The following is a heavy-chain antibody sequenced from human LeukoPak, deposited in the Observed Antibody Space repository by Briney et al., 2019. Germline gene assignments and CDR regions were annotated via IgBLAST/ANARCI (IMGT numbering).Heavy chain of an antibody. CDR1: GFTFSIYL. CDR3: ARSHRSYYYYYMEV. Sequence: GGSLRLSCAASGFTFSIYLMSWFRQAPGKGLEWVAHIKNDGSEKNYVDSVKGRFTISSDNTKNSVYLQMNSLRGEDTAVYYCARSHRSYYYYYMEVWGKGTTVTIPS. CDR2: IKNDGSEK. J-gene: IGHJ6*03. V-gene: IGHV3-7*03.